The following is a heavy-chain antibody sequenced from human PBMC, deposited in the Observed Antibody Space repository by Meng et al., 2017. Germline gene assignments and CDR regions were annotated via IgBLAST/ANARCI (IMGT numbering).Heavy chain of an antibody. D-gene: IGHD4-17*01. CDR3: ARGSMFGATVTKIDY. CDR2: INHSGST. Sequence: QGPLQQGGGGLLKPSETLSLTCAVDGGSFSGYYWSWIRQPPGKGLEWIGEINHSGSTNYNPSLKSRVTISVDTSKNQFSLKLSSVTAADTAVYYCARGSMFGATVTKIDYWGQGTLVTVSS. J-gene: IGHJ4*02. CDR1: GGSFSGYY. V-gene: IGHV4-34*01.